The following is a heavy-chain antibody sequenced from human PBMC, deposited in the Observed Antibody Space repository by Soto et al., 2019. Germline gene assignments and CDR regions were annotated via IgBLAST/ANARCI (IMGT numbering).Heavy chain of an antibody. CDR2: ISAYNGIT. CDR3: ARDHVAVRPGWFDP. Sequence: ASVKVSCKASGYTFTTYGINWLRQAPGQGLEWVGWISAYNGITRYAEKLQGRVTMTTDTSTNTAYMDLRSLTSDDTAVYYCARDHVAVRPGWFDPWGQGALVTVSS. D-gene: IGHD6-6*01. V-gene: IGHV1-18*04. CDR1: GYTFTTYG. J-gene: IGHJ5*02.